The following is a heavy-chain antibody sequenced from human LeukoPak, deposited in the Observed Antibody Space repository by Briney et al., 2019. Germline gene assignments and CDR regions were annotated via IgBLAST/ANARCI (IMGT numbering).Heavy chain of an antibody. CDR1: GFTFSSYA. CDR3: ARKGVGRVSYGMDV. Sequence: GGSLTLSCAASGFTFSSYAMSWARHAPGKGLEWVSSISGSGGSTYYADSVKDRFTNPRDNAKNAKYLQMNSLRAEDTAGYYCARKGVGRVSYGMDVWGQRAKVTVCS. V-gene: IGHV3-23*01. D-gene: IGHD3-3*01. J-gene: IGHJ6*02. CDR2: ISGSGGST.